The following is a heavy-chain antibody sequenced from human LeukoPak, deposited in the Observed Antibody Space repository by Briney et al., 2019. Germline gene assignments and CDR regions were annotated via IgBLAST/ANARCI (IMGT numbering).Heavy chain of an antibody. CDR1: VFTFDDYA. CDR3: AKDKVPSWAGTFDGMDV. D-gene: IGHD6-19*01. CDR2: ISWNSGSI. J-gene: IGHJ6*02. V-gene: IGHV3-9*01. Sequence: PGRSLRLSCAASVFTFDDYAMHCVRHAPGKGLEWVSGISWNSGSIGYADSVKGRFTISRGNAKNSLYLQMNSLRAEDTALYYCAKDKVPSWAGTFDGMDVWGQGTTVTVSS.